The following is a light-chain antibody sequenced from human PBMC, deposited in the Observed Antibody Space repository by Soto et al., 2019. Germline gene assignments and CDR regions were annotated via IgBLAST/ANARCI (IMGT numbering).Light chain of an antibody. Sequence: EIVLTQSPATLSSFPGDRVTLSCRASQYINTRLAWYQHRPGQAPRLLIYQTSIRAAGIPARFSASGSGTDFTLTISRLEPEDFAMXXXXXXXGXPQMFGRGTKVDIK. V-gene: IGKV3D-11*03. CDR2: QTS. CDR1: QYINTR. CDR3: XXXXGXPQM. J-gene: IGKJ1*01.